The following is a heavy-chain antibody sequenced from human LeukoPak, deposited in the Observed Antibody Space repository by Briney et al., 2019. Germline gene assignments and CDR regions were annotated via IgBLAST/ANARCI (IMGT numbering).Heavy chain of an antibody. CDR1: GGSISSYY. J-gene: IGHJ4*02. D-gene: IGHD3-22*01. CDR2: IYYSGST. V-gene: IGHV4-59*01. CDR3: ARGDYYDSGIWYYFDY. Sequence: SETLSLTCTVSGGSISSYYWSWIRQPPGKGLEWIGYIYYSGSTNYNPSLKGRVTISVDTSKNQFSLKLSSVTAADTAVYYCARGDYYDSGIWYYFDYWGQGTLVTVSS.